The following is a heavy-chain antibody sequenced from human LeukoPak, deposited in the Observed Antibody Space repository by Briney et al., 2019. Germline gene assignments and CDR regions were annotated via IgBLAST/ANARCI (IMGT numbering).Heavy chain of an antibody. CDR2: ISSSSTR. Sequence: GGSLRLSCAASGFTFSSYSMNWVRQAPGKGLEWVSYISSSSTRYYADSVKGRFTISRDNAKNSLYLQMHSLRAEDTAVYYCARDNAGFDYWGQGALVTVSS. V-gene: IGHV3-48*04. CDR3: ARDNAGFDY. CDR1: GFTFSSYS. J-gene: IGHJ4*02.